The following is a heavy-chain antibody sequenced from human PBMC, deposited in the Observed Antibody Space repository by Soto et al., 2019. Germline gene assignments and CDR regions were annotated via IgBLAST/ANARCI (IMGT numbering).Heavy chain of an antibody. Sequence: SETLYLTRRVYGGSFSGHYASWIRQPPGKGLEWIGEINHSGSTKDNPSLKSRVTISVDTSKNQFSLKLRSVTAADTAVYYCARGSGYCSSSSCPFDHWGQGTRVTVSS. J-gene: IGHJ4*02. V-gene: IGHV4-34*01. CDR2: INHSGST. D-gene: IGHD2-2*01. CDR3: ARGSGYCSSSSCPFDH. CDR1: GGSFSGHY.